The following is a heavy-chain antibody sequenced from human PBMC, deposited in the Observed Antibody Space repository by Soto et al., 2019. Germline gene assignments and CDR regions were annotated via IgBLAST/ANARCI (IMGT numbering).Heavy chain of an antibody. CDR3: ARALQDLIPDTRAHVNIVAAIKAGFDY. J-gene: IGHJ4*02. Sequence: ASVKVSCKASGYTFTSYAMHWACQAPGQRLEWMGWINAGNGNTKYSQKFQGRVTTTRYTSASTAYMELSSQRSEDTAVYYCARALQDLIPDTRAHVNIVAAIKAGFDYWGQGTLVTVSS. CDR2: INAGNGNT. CDR1: GYTFTSYA. V-gene: IGHV1-3*01. D-gene: IGHD5-12*01.